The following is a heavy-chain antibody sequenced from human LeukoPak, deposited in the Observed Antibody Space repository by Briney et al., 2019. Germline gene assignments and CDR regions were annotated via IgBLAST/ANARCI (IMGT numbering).Heavy chain of an antibody. V-gene: IGHV4-59*01. CDR3: ARGSRGYSYG. CDR2: IYYRGST. Sequence: SETLSLTCTVSGGSISSYYWSWIRQPPGKGLEWIGYIYYRGSTNYNPSLKSRVTISVDTSNNQFSLKLSSVTAADTAVYYCARGSRGYSYGWGQGTLVTVSS. CDR1: GGSISSYY. D-gene: IGHD5-18*01. J-gene: IGHJ4*02.